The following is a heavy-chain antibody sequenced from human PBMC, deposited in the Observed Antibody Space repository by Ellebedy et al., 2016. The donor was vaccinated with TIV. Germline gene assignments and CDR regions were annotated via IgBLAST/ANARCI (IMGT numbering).Heavy chain of an antibody. D-gene: IGHD2-15*01. CDR2: ISGSGGST. CDR3: AKAGYCSGGSCYSWDYGAFDI. J-gene: IGHJ3*02. CDR1: GFTFSSYA. Sequence: GESLKISCAASGFTFSSYAMSWVRQAPGKGLEWVSAISGSGGSTYYADSVKGRFTISRDNSKNTLYLQMNSLRAEDTAVYYCAKAGYCSGGSCYSWDYGAFDIWGQGTMVTVSS. V-gene: IGHV3-23*01.